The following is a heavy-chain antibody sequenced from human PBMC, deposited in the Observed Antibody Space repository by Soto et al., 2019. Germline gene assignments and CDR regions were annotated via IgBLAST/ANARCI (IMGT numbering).Heavy chain of an antibody. J-gene: IGHJ4*02. CDR1: GFTFSDSA. Sequence: GGSLRLSCAASGFTFSDSAMHWVRQASGKGLEWVGRIRSKANSYATAYAASVKGRFTISRDDSKNTAYLQMNSLKTEDTAVYYCATGYCSSTRCFSPSFDYWGQGTLVTVSS. V-gene: IGHV3-73*01. D-gene: IGHD2-2*01. CDR3: ATGYCSSTRCFSPSFDY. CDR2: IRSKANSYAT.